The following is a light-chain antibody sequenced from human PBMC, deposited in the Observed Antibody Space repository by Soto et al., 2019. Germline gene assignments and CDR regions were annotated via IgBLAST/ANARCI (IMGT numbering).Light chain of an antibody. CDR3: QSSDSSLSGPVV. V-gene: IGLV1-40*01. CDR1: SSNIGAGYD. J-gene: IGLJ2*01. CDR2: GNS. Sequence: QSVLTQPPSVSGAPGQRVTISCTGSSSNIGAGYDVHWYQQLPGTAPKLLIYGNSNRPSGVPDRFSGSKSGTSASLAITGLQAEEDAADYCQSSDSSLSGPVVFGGGTKLTVL.